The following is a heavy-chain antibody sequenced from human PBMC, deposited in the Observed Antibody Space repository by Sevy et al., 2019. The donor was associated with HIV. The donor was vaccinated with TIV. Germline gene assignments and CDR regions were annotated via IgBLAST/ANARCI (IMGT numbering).Heavy chain of an antibody. V-gene: IGHV3-23*01. CDR2: LSFACGRI. CDR3: AREGCSKPHDY. D-gene: IGHD2-2*01. CDR1: GFTFSKYS. Sequence: GGSLRLSCVASGFTFSKYSMSWVRQTPGKGLEWISTLSFACGRINYADSVKGRFTMSRDDSRNTFYLQMDSLRAEDTAIYYSAREGCSKPHDYWGQGTLVTVSS. J-gene: IGHJ4*02.